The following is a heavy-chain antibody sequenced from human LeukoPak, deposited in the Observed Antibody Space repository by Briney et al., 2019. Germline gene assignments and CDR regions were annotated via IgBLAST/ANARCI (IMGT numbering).Heavy chain of an antibody. Sequence: GGSLRLSCAASGFTFRSYWMSWVGQAPGKGLEWVSGILGSGGSTHYADSVKGRFSISRDNSKNTLYLQMNSLRDEDSAVYYCARDQGIFDYWGQGTLVTVSS. CDR1: GFTFRSYW. CDR3: ARDQGIFDY. CDR2: ILGSGGST. V-gene: IGHV3-23*01. J-gene: IGHJ4*02.